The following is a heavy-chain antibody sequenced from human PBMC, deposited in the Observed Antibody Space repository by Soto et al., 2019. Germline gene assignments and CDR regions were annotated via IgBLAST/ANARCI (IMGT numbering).Heavy chain of an antibody. D-gene: IGHD6-6*01. Sequence: SETLSLTCTVCGGSISSSSYYWGWIRQPPGKGLEWIGSIYYIGSTYYKPSLKSRVTISVDTSKNQFSLKLSSVTAADTAVYYCASGIAARQSWFDPWGQRKLVAVCS. CDR3: ASGIAARQSWFDP. J-gene: IGHJ5*02. CDR2: IYYIGST. CDR1: GGSISSSSYY. V-gene: IGHV4-39*01.